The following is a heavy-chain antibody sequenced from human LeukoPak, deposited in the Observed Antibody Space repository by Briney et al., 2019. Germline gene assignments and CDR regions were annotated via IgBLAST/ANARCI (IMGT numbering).Heavy chain of an antibody. J-gene: IGHJ4*02. D-gene: IGHD6-19*01. V-gene: IGHV3-53*01. CDR2: LYSGGST. Sequence: PGGSLRLSCAASGFTVSSYFMSWVRQAAGKELDWLSVLYSGGSTYYADSVKGRFTISRDNSKNTLFLHMNSLRAEDTAVYYCAKGTDSSGWLDYWGQGTLVTVSS. CDR1: GFTVSSYF. CDR3: AKGTDSSGWLDY.